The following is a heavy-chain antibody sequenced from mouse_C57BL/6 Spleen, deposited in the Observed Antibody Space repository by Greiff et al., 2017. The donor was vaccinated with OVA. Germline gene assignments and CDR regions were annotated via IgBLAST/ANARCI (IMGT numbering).Heavy chain of an antibody. J-gene: IGHJ3*01. D-gene: IGHD1-3*01. CDR2: INPSTGGT. CDR3: ASNYWFAY. Sequence: VQLQQSGPELVKPGASVKISCKASGYSLTGYYMNWVKQSPEKSLEWIGEINPSTGGTTYNQKFKAKATLTVDKSSSTAYMQLKSLTSEDSAVYYCASNYWFAYWGQGTLVTVSA. CDR1: GYSLTGYY. V-gene: IGHV1-42*01.